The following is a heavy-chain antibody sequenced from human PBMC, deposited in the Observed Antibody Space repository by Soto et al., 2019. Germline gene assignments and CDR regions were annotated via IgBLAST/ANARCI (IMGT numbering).Heavy chain of an antibody. CDR1: GYNFANDW. J-gene: IGHJ3*02. V-gene: IGHV5-51*01. CDR3: AAGYSTGLDAFDI. Sequence: GESLKISCKGSGYNFANDWIGWVREMPGKVLEWMGMIFPGDSDTKNSPSLQGQITMSVDKSKSSAYLQWRSLKASDTAMYYCAAGYSTGLDAFDIWGQGTMVNVSS. D-gene: IGHD6-19*01. CDR2: IFPGDSDT.